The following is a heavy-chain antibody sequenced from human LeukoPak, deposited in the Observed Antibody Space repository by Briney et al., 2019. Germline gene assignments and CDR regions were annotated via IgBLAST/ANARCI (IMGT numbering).Heavy chain of an antibody. CDR3: ARDWCVGSGYSYGQGTFDY. CDR1: GFTFSSYW. CDR2: IKQDGSEK. V-gene: IGHV3-7*01. J-gene: IGHJ4*02. Sequence: GGSLRLSCAASGFTFSSYWMSWVRQAPGKGLEWVANIKQDGSEKYYVDSVKGRFTISRDNAKNSLYLQMNSLRAEDTAVYYCARDWCVGSGYSYGQGTFDYWGQGTLVTVSS. D-gene: IGHD5-18*01.